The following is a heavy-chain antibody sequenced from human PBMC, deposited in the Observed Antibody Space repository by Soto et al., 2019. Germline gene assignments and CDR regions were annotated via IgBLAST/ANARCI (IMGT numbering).Heavy chain of an antibody. CDR3: ARGIPYYDFWSGYYTPSTSSFDY. CDR1: GYTFTSYG. J-gene: IGHJ4*02. Sequence: ASVKVSCKASGYTFTSYGISWVRQAPGQGLEWMGWISAYNGNTNYAQKLQGRVTMTTDTSTSTAYMELRSLRSDDTAVYYCARGIPYYDFWSGYYTPSTSSFDYWGQGTLVTVSS. V-gene: IGHV1-18*01. D-gene: IGHD3-3*01. CDR2: ISAYNGNT.